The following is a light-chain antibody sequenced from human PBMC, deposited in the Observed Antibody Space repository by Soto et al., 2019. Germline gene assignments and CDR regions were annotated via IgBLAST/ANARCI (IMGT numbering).Light chain of an antibody. Sequence: QSVLTQPASVSGSPGQSITISCTGTNSDVGGYNYVSWYQHHPGKAPKLLIYDVSNGPSGVSNRFFGSKSGNTASLTISGLQPEDEADYYCSAYTSSSTRVFGTGTKVTVL. CDR2: DVS. CDR3: SAYTSSSTRV. CDR1: NSDVGGYNY. J-gene: IGLJ1*01. V-gene: IGLV2-14*03.